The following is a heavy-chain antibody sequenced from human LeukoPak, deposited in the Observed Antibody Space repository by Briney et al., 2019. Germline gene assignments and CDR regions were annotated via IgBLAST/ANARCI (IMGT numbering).Heavy chain of an antibody. CDR3: AREGWDGSGSLDY. D-gene: IGHD3-10*01. V-gene: IGHV3-30-3*01. CDR1: ELTFSRYT. J-gene: IGHJ4*02. Sequence: GRSLRLSCAGSELTFSRYTMHWVRQAPGKGLEWVAIISYDGSNKHYADSVKGRFTISRDNSKNTLSLQMNSLRAEDTAVYYCAREGWDGSGSLDYWGQGTLVTVSS. CDR2: ISYDGSNK.